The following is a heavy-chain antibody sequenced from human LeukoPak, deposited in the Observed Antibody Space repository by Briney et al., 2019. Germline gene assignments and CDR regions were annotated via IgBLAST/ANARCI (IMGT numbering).Heavy chain of an antibody. CDR2: IYPGDSDT. J-gene: IGHJ6*02. CDR3: ARPTSGPSPYYYYGMDV. V-gene: IGHV5-51*01. D-gene: IGHD6-6*01. CDR1: GYTFTNNF. Sequence: GESLKISCKGSGYTFTNNFITWVRQMPGKGLEWLGIIYPGDSDTRYSPSFQGQVTISADKSISTAYLQWSSLKASDTAMYYCARPTSGPSPYYYYGMDVWGQGTTVTVSS.